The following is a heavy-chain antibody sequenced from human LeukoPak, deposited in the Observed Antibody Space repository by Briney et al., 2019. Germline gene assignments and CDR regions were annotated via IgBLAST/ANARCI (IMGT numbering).Heavy chain of an antibody. V-gene: IGHV3-23*01. CDR3: AKPGDCSGTSCCNCFDY. D-gene: IGHD2-2*01. CDR1: GFTFSSYA. CDR2: ISGSGGST. Sequence: PGGSLRLSCAASGFTFSSYAMSWVRQAPGKGLEWVSAISGSGGSTYYADSVKGRFTISRDNSKNTLYLQMNSLRAEDTAVYYCAKPGDCSGTSCCNCFDYWGQGTLVTVSS. J-gene: IGHJ4*02.